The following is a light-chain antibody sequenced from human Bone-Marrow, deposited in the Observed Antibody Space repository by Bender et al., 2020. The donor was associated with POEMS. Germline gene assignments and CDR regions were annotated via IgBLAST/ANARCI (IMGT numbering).Light chain of an antibody. CDR1: SSDIVTYNY. Sequence: QSALTQPASVSGSPGQSIAISCTGSSSDIVTYNYVSWYQQHPGKAPKLIIYDVSNRPSGVSNRFSGSESGNTASLTISGLQAEDEADYYCCSYAGVGTLLFGGGTKLTVL. CDR2: DVS. V-gene: IGLV2-14*01. J-gene: IGLJ2*01. CDR3: CSYAGVGTLL.